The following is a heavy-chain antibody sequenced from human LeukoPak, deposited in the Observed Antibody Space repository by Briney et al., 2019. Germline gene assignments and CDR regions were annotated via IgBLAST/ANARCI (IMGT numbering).Heavy chain of an antibody. V-gene: IGHV3-53*01. CDR1: GFNVIGYY. CDR3: ASQSPPATYY. Sequence: GGSLRLSCAASGFNVIGYYMTWVRQAPGKGLEWVSLIYSGGSTYYADSVKGRFTISRDNSKNTLYLQMDSLRAEDTAVYYCASQSPPATYYWGQGTLVTVSS. D-gene: IGHD6-25*01. CDR2: IYSGGST. J-gene: IGHJ4*02.